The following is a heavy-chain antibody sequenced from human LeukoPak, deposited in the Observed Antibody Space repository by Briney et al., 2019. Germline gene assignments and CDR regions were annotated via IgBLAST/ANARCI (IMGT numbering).Heavy chain of an antibody. Sequence: PGGSLRLSCVVSGISFTSSGMHSVRQAPGQGLEWVAAISNQGRSDYYADAVKGRFTVSRDTAKNTLYLQMNSLRPEDTAMYFCAKDSILGMGVFEVWGRGTLVTVSS. D-gene: IGHD7-27*01. CDR2: ISNQGRSD. CDR3: AKDSILGMGVFEV. J-gene: IGHJ2*01. CDR1: GISFTSSG. V-gene: IGHV3-30*18.